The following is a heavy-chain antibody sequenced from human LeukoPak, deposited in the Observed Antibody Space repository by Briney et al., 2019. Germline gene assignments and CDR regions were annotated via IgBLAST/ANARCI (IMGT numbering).Heavy chain of an antibody. CDR3: AELGITMIGGV. CDR2: ISSSGSPI. CDR1: GFTFSSYE. Sequence: GGSLRLSCAASGFTFSSYEMSWVRQAPGKGLEWVSYISSSGSPIYYGDSVSGRFTISRDNAKNSLYLQMNSLRVEDTAVYYCAELGITMIGGVWGKGTTVTISS. D-gene: IGHD3-10*02. V-gene: IGHV3-48*03. J-gene: IGHJ6*04.